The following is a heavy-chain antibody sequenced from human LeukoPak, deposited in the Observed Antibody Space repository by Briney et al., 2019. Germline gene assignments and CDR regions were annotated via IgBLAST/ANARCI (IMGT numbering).Heavy chain of an antibody. Sequence: GGSLRLSCAASGFIFDDYAMHWVRQVPGKGLEWVSGISWNSGKIGYADSVKGRFTISRDNSKNTLYLQMNSLRAEDTAVYYCAKNLPKDIVVVPAAITFDYWGQGTLVTVSS. V-gene: IGHV3-9*01. J-gene: IGHJ4*02. CDR1: GFIFDDYA. D-gene: IGHD2-2*02. CDR3: AKNLPKDIVVVPAAITFDY. CDR2: ISWNSGKI.